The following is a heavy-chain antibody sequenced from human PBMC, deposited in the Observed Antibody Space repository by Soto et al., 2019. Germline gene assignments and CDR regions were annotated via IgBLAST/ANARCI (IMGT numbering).Heavy chain of an antibody. V-gene: IGHV1-8*01. J-gene: IGHJ5*01. D-gene: IGHD7-27*01. CDR3: TRGPPNWGFDS. CDR2: MSPNSGKT. Sequence: QVQLVQSGAEVKKPGASVKVSCKGSGYTFTNYDINWVRQGTGQGLEWMGWMSPNSGKTGSAQKCQGRVTMTSSTSISTAYMEWSSLASEDTAVYYCTRGPPNWGFDSWGQGTLVTVSS. CDR1: GYTFTNYD.